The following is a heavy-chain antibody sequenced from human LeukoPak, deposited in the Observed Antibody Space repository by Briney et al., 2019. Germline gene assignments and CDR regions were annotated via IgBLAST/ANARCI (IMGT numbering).Heavy chain of an antibody. CDR1: GFTFSSYW. CDR3: ARDVRMVRGGDIDY. D-gene: IGHD3-10*01. V-gene: IGHV3-7*01. Sequence: PGGSLRLSCAASGFTFSSYWMSWVRQAPGKGLEWVANIKQDGSEKYYVDSVKGRFTISRDNAKNSPYLQMNSLRAEDTAVYYCARDVRMVRGGDIDYWGQGTLVTVSS. CDR2: IKQDGSEK. J-gene: IGHJ4*02.